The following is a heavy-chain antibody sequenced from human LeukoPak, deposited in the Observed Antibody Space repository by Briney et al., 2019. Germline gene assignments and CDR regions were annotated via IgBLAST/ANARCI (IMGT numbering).Heavy chain of an antibody. V-gene: IGHV4-59*01. CDR2: IYYTGST. CDR1: GGSITSYY. Sequence: SETLSLTCSVSGGSITSYYWSWIRQPPGKGLEWIGYIYYTGSTNYNPSLKSRVTISVDTSKNQFSLNPTSVTAADTAMYFCAREDKYCSATSCHYFDSWGQGTLVTVSS. CDR3: AREDKYCSATSCHYFDS. D-gene: IGHD2-2*01. J-gene: IGHJ4*02.